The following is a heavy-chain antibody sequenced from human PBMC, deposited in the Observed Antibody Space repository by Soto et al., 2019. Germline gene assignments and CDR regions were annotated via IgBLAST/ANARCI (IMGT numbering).Heavy chain of an antibody. CDR3: AHEPPGSGYFDY. CDR2: IYWDDDK. D-gene: IGHD2-15*01. V-gene: IGHV2-5*02. CDR1: GFSLSASGVG. Sequence: QITLKESGPTLMKPTQTLTLTCTFSGFSLSASGVGVGWIRQPPGKALEWLALIYWDDDKRYSPSLRSRLAITKDTSKNQVILTMTNMDPVDTATYYCAHEPPGSGYFDYWGQGTLVTVSS. J-gene: IGHJ4*02.